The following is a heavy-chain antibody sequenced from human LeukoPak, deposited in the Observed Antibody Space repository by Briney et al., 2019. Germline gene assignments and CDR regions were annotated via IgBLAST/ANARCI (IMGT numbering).Heavy chain of an antibody. D-gene: IGHD3-22*01. CDR2: IRSKANSYAT. J-gene: IGHJ4*02. CDR3: TRQLNYYYDSSGSMKGDY. Sequence: PGGSLRLSCAASGFTFSGSAMHWVRQASGKGLEWVGRIRSKANSYATAYAASVKGRFTISRDDSKNTAYLQMNSLKTEDTAVYYCTRQLNYYYDSSGSMKGDYWGQGTLVTVSS. V-gene: IGHV3-73*01. CDR1: GFTFSGSA.